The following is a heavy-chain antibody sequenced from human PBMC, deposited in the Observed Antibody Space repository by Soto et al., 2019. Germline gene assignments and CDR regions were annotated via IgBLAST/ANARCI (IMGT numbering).Heavy chain of an antibody. J-gene: IGHJ6*02. V-gene: IGHV4-30-4*01. CDR3: GRAHRDLQQLVHYYYSMDV. D-gene: IGHD6-13*01. Sequence: SETLSLTCSVSGASISDGGYFWSCLRQSPGKGLEWIGHIHYSGSTYHNPSLKSRVTISVDTSKNQFSLKLTSVTAADTAVYYCGRAHRDLQQLVHYYYSMDVWGQGTTVTVSS. CDR2: IHYSGST. CDR1: GASISDGGYF.